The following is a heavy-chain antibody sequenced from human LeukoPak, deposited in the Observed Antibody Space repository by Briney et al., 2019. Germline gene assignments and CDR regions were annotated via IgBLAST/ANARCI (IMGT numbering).Heavy chain of an antibody. CDR3: ARPYYYDSRIDP. CDR2: MYYSGST. V-gene: IGHV4-30-4*01. D-gene: IGHD3-22*01. Sequence: SETLSLTCTVSGGSISSGDYYWSWIRQPPGKGLEWIAYMYYSGSTYYNPSLRSRVTMSADTSRNQLSLKLSSVTAADTAVYYCARPYYYDSRIDPWGQGILVTVSS. CDR1: GGSISSGDYY. J-gene: IGHJ5*02.